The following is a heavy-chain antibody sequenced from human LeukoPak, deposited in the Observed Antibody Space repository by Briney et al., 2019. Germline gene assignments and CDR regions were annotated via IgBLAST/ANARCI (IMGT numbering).Heavy chain of an antibody. CDR1: GGSISSYC. CDR3: ARDRGTMVRYYYGMDI. Sequence: SETLSLTCTVSGGSISSYCWSWIRQPPGKGLEWIGYIYNGGSTNYNPSLKGRVTISVDTSKSAFSLKLSSVTAADTAVYYCARDRGTMVRYYYGMDIWGQGTTVTVSS. CDR2: IYNGGST. V-gene: IGHV4-59*01. J-gene: IGHJ6*02. D-gene: IGHD3-10*01.